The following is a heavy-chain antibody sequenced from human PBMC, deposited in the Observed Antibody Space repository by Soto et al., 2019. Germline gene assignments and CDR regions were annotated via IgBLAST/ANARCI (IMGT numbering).Heavy chain of an antibody. Sequence: QVQLVQSGAEVQKPGSSVRVSCKSSGGTFSSYIITWVRQAPGQGLEWMGGIIPIFGTSTYAQKFQDRVTITADESTTTAYMELSSLRSEDMAVYYGARAYSSIKYWFDPWGQGTLVTVSS. V-gene: IGHV1-69*01. CDR3: ARAYSSIKYWFDP. D-gene: IGHD6-13*01. J-gene: IGHJ5*02. CDR2: IIPIFGTS. CDR1: GGTFSSYI.